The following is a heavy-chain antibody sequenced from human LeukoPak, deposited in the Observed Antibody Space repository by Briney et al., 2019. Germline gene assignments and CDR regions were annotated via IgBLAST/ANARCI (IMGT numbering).Heavy chain of an antibody. CDR1: GASISSYY. CDR2: IYYSGST. CDR3: ARQTSGYLGWFDP. Sequence: SETLSLTCTVSGASISSYYWSWIRQPPGKGLEWIGYIYYSGSTNYNPSLKSRVTISVDTSKNQFSLKLSSVTAADTAVYYCARQTSGYLGWFDPWGQGTLVTVSS. J-gene: IGHJ5*02. V-gene: IGHV4-59*08. D-gene: IGHD5-12*01.